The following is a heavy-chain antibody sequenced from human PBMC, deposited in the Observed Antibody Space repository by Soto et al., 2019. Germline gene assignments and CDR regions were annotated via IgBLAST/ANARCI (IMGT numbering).Heavy chain of an antibody. CDR3: ARSLTILFWFDP. V-gene: IGHV4-39*07. CDR1: DDSITSGAYY. D-gene: IGHD3-9*01. Sequence: SETLSLTCTVSDDSITSGAYYWGLIRQPPGKGLEWIGTIHYRGSTYYNPSLKSRVTISVDTSKNQFSLKLSSVTAADTAVYYCARSLTILFWFDPWGQGTLVTVSS. CDR2: IHYRGST. J-gene: IGHJ5*02.